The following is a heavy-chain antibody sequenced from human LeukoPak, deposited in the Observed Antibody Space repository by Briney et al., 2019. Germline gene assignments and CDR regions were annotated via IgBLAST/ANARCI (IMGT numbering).Heavy chain of an antibody. V-gene: IGHV4-34*01. CDR3: ARGRLQLWSFPLPYNHYAIDV. Sequence: SETLSLTCAVSGESLSGYFWTRIRQPPGKGLEWIGESNHFGSTDYNPSLKSRVTISVDTSKKQFSLNVRSVTDADTAVYFCARGRLQLWSFPLPYNHYAIDVWGQGTTVTVSS. D-gene: IGHD5-18*01. CDR2: SNHFGST. CDR1: GESLSGYF. J-gene: IGHJ6*02.